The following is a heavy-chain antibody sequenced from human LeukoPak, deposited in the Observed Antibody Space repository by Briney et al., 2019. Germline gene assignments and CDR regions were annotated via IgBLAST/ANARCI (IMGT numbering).Heavy chain of an antibody. Sequence: ASVKVSCKASGYTFTGYYMHWVRQAPGQGLEWMGWINPNSGGTNYAQKFQGRVTMTRDTSISTAYMELSRLRSDDTAVYYCARDPVAGTGYYYYYMDVWGKGTTVTISS. CDR1: GYTFTGYY. V-gene: IGHV1-2*02. CDR3: ARDPVAGTGYYYYYMDV. J-gene: IGHJ6*03. CDR2: INPNSGGT. D-gene: IGHD6-19*01.